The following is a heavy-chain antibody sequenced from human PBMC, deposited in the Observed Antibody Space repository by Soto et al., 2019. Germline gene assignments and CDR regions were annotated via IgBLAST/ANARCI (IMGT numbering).Heavy chain of an antibody. V-gene: IGHV4-34*01. J-gene: IGHJ1*01. CDR3: ARPSIAVAGRYFQH. D-gene: IGHD6-19*01. Sequence: PSETLSLTCAVSGGSFSGYYWSWIRQPPGKGLEWIGEINHSGSTNYNPSLKSRVTISVDTSKNQFSLKLSSVTAADTAVYYCARPSIAVAGRYFQHWGQGTLVTVSS. CDR1: GGSFSGYY. CDR2: INHSGST.